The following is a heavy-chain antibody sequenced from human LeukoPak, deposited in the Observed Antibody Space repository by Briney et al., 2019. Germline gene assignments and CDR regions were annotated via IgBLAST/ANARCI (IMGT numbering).Heavy chain of an antibody. CDR1: GFTFSSYG. CDR2: ISGSGGSA. V-gene: IGHV3-23*01. CDR3: AKGQYYYDSSGYFPY. J-gene: IGHJ4*02. Sequence: SGGSLRLSCAASGFTFSSYGMSWVRQAPGKGLEWVSAISGSGGSAYYADSVKGRFTISRDNSKNTLYLQMNSLRAEDTAVYYCAKGQYYYDSSGYFPYWGQGTLVTVSS. D-gene: IGHD3-22*01.